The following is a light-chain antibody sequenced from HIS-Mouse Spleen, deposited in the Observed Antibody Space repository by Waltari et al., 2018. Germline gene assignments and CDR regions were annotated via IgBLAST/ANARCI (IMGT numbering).Light chain of an antibody. Sequence: DIQLTQSPSFLSASVGDRVTITCRASQGISSYLAWYQQKPGKTPKHLIYAATTLQSGIPSRFSGSGAGTEFTLTISSLQPEDFATYYCQQLNSYPPTFSQGTKVEIK. V-gene: IGKV1-9*01. CDR3: QQLNSYPPT. CDR1: QGISSY. J-gene: IGKJ1*01. CDR2: AAT.